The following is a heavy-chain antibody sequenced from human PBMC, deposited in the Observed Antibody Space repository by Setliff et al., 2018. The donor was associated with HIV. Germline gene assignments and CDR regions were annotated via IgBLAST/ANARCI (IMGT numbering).Heavy chain of an antibody. D-gene: IGHD7-27*01. V-gene: IGHV4-34*08. CDR2: INHSGST. CDR3: AKLTPFDY. Sequence: SETLSLTCAVSGGTFSLHYYTWIRQSPLRGLEWIGEINHSGSTNYNPSLKSRVTISLDTSKNQFSLKLSSVTAADTAVYYCAKLTPFDYWGQGTLVTVSS. J-gene: IGHJ4*02. CDR1: GGTFSLHY.